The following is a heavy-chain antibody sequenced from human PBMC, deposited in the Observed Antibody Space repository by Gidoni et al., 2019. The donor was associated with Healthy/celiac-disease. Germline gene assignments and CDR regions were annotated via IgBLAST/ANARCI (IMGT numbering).Heavy chain of an antibody. Sequence: EVQLLESGGGLVQPGGSLRLSCAASGFTFSSYAMSWVRQAPGKGLEWVSASSGSGGSTYYADSVKGRFTISRDNSKNTLYLQMNSLRAEDTAVYYCAKGPRIAVDPSGCDYWGQGTLVTVSS. CDR1: GFTFSSYA. CDR3: AKGPRIAVDPSGCDY. V-gene: IGHV3-23*01. D-gene: IGHD6-19*01. J-gene: IGHJ4*02. CDR2: SSGSGGST.